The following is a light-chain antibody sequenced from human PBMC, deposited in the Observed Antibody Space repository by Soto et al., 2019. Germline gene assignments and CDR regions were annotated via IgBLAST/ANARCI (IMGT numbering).Light chain of an antibody. CDR3: QHYGSSRST. CDR2: SVS. CDR1: ESISGPY. Sequence: EVVLTQSPGALSLTSGERATLSCRASESISGPYLAWYQQRPGQAPRLLIYSVSTRAAGIPARISGSGSGTDFALTISRVEPEDFAVYYCQHYGSSRSTFGRGTKVEI. V-gene: IGKV3-20*01. J-gene: IGKJ4*02.